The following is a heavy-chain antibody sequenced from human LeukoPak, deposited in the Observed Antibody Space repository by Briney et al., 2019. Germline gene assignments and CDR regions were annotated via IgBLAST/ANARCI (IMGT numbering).Heavy chain of an antibody. CDR2: IYYSGST. CDR1: GGSISSYY. V-gene: IGHV4-59*12. Sequence: SETLSLTCTVSGGSISSYYWSWIRQPPGKGLEWIGYIYYSGSTNYNPSLMSRVTISVDTSKNQFSLKLSSVTAADTAVYYCARIGGRGSYPYYFEYWGQGTLVTVSS. CDR3: ARIGGRGSYPYYFEY. J-gene: IGHJ4*02. D-gene: IGHD1-26*01.